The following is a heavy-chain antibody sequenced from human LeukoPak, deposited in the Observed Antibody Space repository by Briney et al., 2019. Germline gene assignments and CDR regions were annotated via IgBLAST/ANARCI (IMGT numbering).Heavy chain of an antibody. V-gene: IGHV1-8*01. Sequence: ASVKVSSKASGYTFTSYDINWVRQATGQGLEWMGWMNPNSGNTGYAQKFQGRVTMTRNTSISTAYMELSSLRSEDTAVYYCARGPMFWSGYFQGDYYYGMDVWGQGTTVTVSS. D-gene: IGHD3-3*01. CDR3: ARGPMFWSGYFQGDYYYGMDV. CDR2: MNPNSGNT. J-gene: IGHJ6*02. CDR1: GYTFTSYD.